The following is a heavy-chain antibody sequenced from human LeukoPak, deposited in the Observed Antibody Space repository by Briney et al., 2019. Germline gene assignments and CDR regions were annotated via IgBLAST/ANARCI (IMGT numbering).Heavy chain of an antibody. CDR1: GFTISTNY. V-gene: IGHV3-66*01. J-gene: IGHJ6*03. Sequence: GGSLRLSCAASGFTISTNYMSWVRQAPGKGLEWVSVIYSGGSTYYADSVKGRFTVSRDKSKNTLYLQMNSLRAEDTAVYYCAGDSEVSRLYYYMDVWGKRTTVTVSS. CDR3: AGDSEVSRLYYYMDV. D-gene: IGHD1-14*01. CDR2: IYSGGST.